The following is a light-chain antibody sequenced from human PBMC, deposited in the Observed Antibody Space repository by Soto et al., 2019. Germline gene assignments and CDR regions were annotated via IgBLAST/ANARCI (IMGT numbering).Light chain of an antibody. J-gene: IGKJ1*01. Sequence: EIVMTQSPATLSVSPGERATLSCRASQSVSRNLAWYQQKPGQAPRLLIYGASTRATGIPARFSGSGSGTEFTPTISSLQSEDFAVYYCQQYDKWPPWTFGQGTKVEIK. CDR1: QSVSRN. CDR2: GAS. CDR3: QQYDKWPPWT. V-gene: IGKV3-15*01.